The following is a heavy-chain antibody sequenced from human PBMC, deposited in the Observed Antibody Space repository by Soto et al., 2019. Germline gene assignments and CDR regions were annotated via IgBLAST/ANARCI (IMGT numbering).Heavy chain of an antibody. CDR1: GFTFRSYG. V-gene: IGHV3-33*01. Sequence: QVHLVESGGGVVQPGRSLRLSCAASGFTFRSYGMHWVRQAPGKGLDWVAVMWYDGSNKYYADSVKGRFTISRDNSKNTLYLQMNSLRAEDTAVYYCARDWDAMVRGVILGYWGQGTLVTVSS. D-gene: IGHD3-10*01. CDR2: MWYDGSNK. J-gene: IGHJ4*02. CDR3: ARDWDAMVRGVILGY.